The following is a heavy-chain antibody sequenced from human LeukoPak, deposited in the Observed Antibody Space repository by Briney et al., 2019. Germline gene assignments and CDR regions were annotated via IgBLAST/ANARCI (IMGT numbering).Heavy chain of an antibody. V-gene: IGHV3-23*01. J-gene: IGHJ4*02. D-gene: IGHD2-15*01. CDR1: GFTFSDYY. CDR3: AKGHRSSGGCYYDY. Sequence: GGSLRLSCAASGFTFSDYYMSWIRQAPGKGLEWVSVISYSGGSTNYADSVKGRFTISRDNSKNTLYLQMNSLRAEDTAVYYCAKGHRSSGGCYYDYWGQGTLVTVSS. CDR2: ISYSGGST.